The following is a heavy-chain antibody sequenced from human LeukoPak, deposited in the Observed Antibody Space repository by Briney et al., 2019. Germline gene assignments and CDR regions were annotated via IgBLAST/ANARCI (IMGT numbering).Heavy chain of an antibody. CDR2: ISSSGST. V-gene: IGHV4-61*02. J-gene: IGHJ3*02. D-gene: IGHD3-22*01. CDR3: ARDPYRGYPLRGAFDI. CDR1: GDSISSGDYY. Sequence: PSETLSLTCTVSGDSISSGDYYWSWIRQPAGKGLEWIGRISSSGSTNYNPSLKSRVTISVDTSKNQFSLKLSSVTAADTAVYYCARDPYRGYPLRGAFDIWGQGTMVTVSS.